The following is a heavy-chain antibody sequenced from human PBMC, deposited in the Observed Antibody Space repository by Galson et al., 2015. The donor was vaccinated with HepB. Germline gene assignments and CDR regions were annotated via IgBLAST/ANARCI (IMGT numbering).Heavy chain of an antibody. V-gene: IGHV4-30-2*01. D-gene: IGHD1-1*01. CDR3: ARAPYQVETGAFDY. CDR1: GGSISSGGYS. Sequence: TLSLTCAVSGGSISSGGYSWSWIRQPPGKGLEWIGYIYHSGSTYYNPSLKSRVTISVDRSKNQFSLKLSSVTAADTAVYYCARAPYQVETGAFDYWGQGTLVTVSS. J-gene: IGHJ4*02. CDR2: IYHSGST.